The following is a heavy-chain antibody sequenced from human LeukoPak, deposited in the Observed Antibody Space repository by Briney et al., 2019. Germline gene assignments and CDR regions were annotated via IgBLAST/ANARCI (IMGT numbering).Heavy chain of an antibody. Sequence: LPGGSLRLSCAASGFTFSSYAMHWVRQAPGKGLEWVAVISYDGSNKYYADSVKGRFTISRDNSKNTLYLQMNSLRAEDTAVYYCARYGLEVGAIDYWGQGTLVTVSS. CDR1: GFTFSSYA. D-gene: IGHD1-26*01. V-gene: IGHV3-30-3*01. J-gene: IGHJ4*02. CDR2: ISYDGSNK. CDR3: ARYGLEVGAIDY.